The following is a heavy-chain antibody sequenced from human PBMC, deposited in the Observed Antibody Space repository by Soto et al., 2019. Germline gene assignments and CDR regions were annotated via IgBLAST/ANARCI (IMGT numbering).Heavy chain of an antibody. CDR1: GFTFSSYA. CDR2: ISYDGSNK. J-gene: IGHJ5*02. Sequence: QVQLVESGGGVVQPGRSLRLSCAASGFTFSSYAMHWVRQAPGKGLEWVAVISYDGSNKYYADSVKGRFTISRDNSKNTLYLQMNSLRAEDTAVYHCARDRLNYYDSSGYITTFFEYWFDPWGQGTLVTVSS. D-gene: IGHD3-22*01. V-gene: IGHV3-30-3*01. CDR3: ARDRLNYYDSSGYITTFFEYWFDP.